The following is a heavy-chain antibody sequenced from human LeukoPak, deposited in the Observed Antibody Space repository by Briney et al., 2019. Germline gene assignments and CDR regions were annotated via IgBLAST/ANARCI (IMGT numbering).Heavy chain of an antibody. V-gene: IGHV3-7*01. CDR1: GFTFNTYW. J-gene: IGHJ5*02. D-gene: IGHD2-2*01. CDR2: INDDGSEI. Sequence: GGSLRLSCAVSGFTFNTYWMTWVRQAPGKGLEWVAHINDDGSEIHYAESVRGRFTISRDNAKDSLYLQMNSLRVEDPAVYYCARGACSSTGCGRGSCGQGNLVTASS. CDR3: ARGACSSTGCGRGS.